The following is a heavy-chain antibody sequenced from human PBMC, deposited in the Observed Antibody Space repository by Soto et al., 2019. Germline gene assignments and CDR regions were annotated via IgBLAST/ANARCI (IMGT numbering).Heavy chain of an antibody. Sequence: PSQTLALACAISGDSVSGSSVSWNWIRQSPSRGLEWLGMTNYVSKWXXAYAESVXXRVTVGADTCXDQFSXRLTSMTAEXTAVYYCARDGNWRLDYWRQGALVTVSS. CDR2: TNYVSKWXX. V-gene: IGHV6-1*01. CDR1: GDSVSGSSVS. J-gene: IGHJ4*02. CDR3: ARDGNWRLDY. D-gene: IGHD1-1*01.